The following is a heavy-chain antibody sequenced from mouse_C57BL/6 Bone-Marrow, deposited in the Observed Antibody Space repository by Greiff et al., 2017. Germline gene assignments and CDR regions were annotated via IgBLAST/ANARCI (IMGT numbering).Heavy chain of an antibody. Sequence: LVKPGASVKISCKASGYSFTDYYINWVKQRPGQGLEWIGWIFPGSGSTYYNEKFKGKATLTVDKSSSTAYMLLSSLTSEDSAVYFCAVMVTTAIPYWYFDVWGTGTTVTVSA. V-gene: IGHV1-75*01. CDR2: IFPGSGST. J-gene: IGHJ1*03. CDR3: AVMVTTAIPYWYFDV. D-gene: IGHD2-2*01. CDR1: GYSFTDYY.